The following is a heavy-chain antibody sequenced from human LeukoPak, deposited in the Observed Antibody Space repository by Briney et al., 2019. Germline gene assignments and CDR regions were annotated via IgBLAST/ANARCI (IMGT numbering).Heavy chain of an antibody. Sequence: GGSLRLSCAASGFTFSDYYMSWVRRAPGKGLEWISDISSTGSAMYYADSVKGRFTISRDNAKNSLYLQMNSLRAEDTALYYCAKDSGGYYYGSGSYLPLWGQGTLVTVSS. V-gene: IGHV3-11*01. D-gene: IGHD3-10*01. CDR1: GFTFSDYY. J-gene: IGHJ4*02. CDR3: AKDSGGYYYGSGSYLPL. CDR2: ISSTGSAM.